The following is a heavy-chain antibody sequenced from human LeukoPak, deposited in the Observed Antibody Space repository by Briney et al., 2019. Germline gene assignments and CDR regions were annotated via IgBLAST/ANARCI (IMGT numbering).Heavy chain of an antibody. CDR3: ARGERTGDRDRSAFDI. J-gene: IGHJ3*02. CDR2: INPNSGGT. D-gene: IGHD7-27*01. CDR1: GYTLTELS. Sequence: GASVKVSCKVSGYTLTELSMHWVRQAPGQGLEWMGRINPNSGGTNYAQKFQGRVTMTRDTSISTAYMELSRLRSDDTAVYYCARGERTGDRDRSAFDIWGQGTMVTVSS. V-gene: IGHV1-2*06.